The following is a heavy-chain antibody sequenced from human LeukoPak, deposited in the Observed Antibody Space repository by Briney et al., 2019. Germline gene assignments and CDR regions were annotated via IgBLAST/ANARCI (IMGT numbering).Heavy chain of an antibody. CDR2: VKSRSAGETT. D-gene: IGHD3-10*01. V-gene: IGHV3-15*01. Sequence: GGSLRLSCAASGFSISNDWMSWVRQAPGKGLEWVARVKSRSAGETTDYAAPVKGRLTISRDDSKNTLYLQMNSLKTEDTAVYYCTLIQGWGSGSYYRDFWGQGTLVTVSS. CDR3: TLIQGWGSGSYYRDF. J-gene: IGHJ4*02. CDR1: GFSISNDW.